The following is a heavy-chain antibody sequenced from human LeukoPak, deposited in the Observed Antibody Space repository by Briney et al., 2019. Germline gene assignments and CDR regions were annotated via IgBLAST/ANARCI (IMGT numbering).Heavy chain of an antibody. CDR3: AKGSPPGGWFDP. V-gene: IGHV1-69*06. D-gene: IGHD3-10*01. CDR1: GGTFSSYA. J-gene: IGHJ5*02. Sequence: SVKVSCKASGGTFSSYAISWVRQAPGQGLGWMGGIIPIFGTANYAQKFQGRVTITADKSTSTAYMELSSLRSEDTAVYYCAKGSPPGGWFDPWGQGALVTVSS. CDR2: IIPIFGTA.